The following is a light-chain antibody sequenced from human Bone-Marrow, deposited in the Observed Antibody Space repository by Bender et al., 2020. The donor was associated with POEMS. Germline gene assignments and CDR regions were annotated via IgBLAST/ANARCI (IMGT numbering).Light chain of an antibody. Sequence: NFMLTQPHSVLESPGKTVTISCTGSSDSIANNYVQWYQQRPGSAPTTVIYEDNQRPSGVPDRFSGSIDSSSNSASLTISRLETEDEADYYCSSYADSSTSYVVFGGGTQLTVL. CDR2: EDN. V-gene: IGLV6-57*02. J-gene: IGLJ2*01. CDR3: SSYADSSTSYVV. CDR1: SDSIANNY.